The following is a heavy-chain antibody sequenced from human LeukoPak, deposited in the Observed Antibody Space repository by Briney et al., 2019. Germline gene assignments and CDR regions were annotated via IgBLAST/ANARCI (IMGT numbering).Heavy chain of an antibody. CDR1: GFTFSSDG. D-gene: IGHD6-13*01. CDR3: ARIGAGSSRDY. Sequence: GASLRLSCAASGFTFSSDGMSCVRQAPGKGLEWVSSISASGGGTVYADSVKGRVTISRDNAKNSLYLQMNSLRAEDTAVYYCARIGAGSSRDYWGQGTLVTVSS. V-gene: IGHV3-23*01. J-gene: IGHJ4*02. CDR2: ISASGGGT.